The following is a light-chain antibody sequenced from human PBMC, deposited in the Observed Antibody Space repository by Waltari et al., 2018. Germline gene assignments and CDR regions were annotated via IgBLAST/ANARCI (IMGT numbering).Light chain of an antibody. J-gene: IGLJ3*02. Sequence: QSVLTQPPSVSGAPGQRVPISCTGNSSNIGTGYEVHWYQQFPGTAPRLLIFDNRNRPSGVPDRFSGSKSGTSASLAITGLQADDEADYYCQSYDISLNGWVFGGGTKLTVL. V-gene: IGLV1-40*01. CDR1: SSNIGTGYE. CDR3: QSYDISLNGWV. CDR2: DNR.